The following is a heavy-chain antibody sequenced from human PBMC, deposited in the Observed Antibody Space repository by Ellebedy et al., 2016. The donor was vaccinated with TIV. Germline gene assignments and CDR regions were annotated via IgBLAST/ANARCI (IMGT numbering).Heavy chain of an antibody. CDR2: IWFDGSNK. J-gene: IGHJ6*02. V-gene: IGHV3-33*03. CDR3: ARAYDSSGYYLYGMDV. D-gene: IGHD3-22*01. CDR1: GFTFSSYG. Sequence: GGSLRLSCAASGFTFSSYGMHWVRQAPGKGLEWVAFIWFDGSNKYHADSVKGRFTISRDNAKNSLYLQMNSLRAEDTALYHCARAYDSSGYYLYGMDVWGQGTTVTVSS.